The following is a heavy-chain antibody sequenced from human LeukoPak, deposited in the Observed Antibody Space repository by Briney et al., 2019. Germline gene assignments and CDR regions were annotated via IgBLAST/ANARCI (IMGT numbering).Heavy chain of an antibody. D-gene: IGHD5-18*01. CDR2: IRYDGSNK. CDR1: GFTFSSYG. J-gene: IGHJ5*02. Sequence: PGGSLRLSCAASGFTFSSYGMHWVRQAPGKGLEWVAFIRYDGSNKYYADSVKGRFTISRDNSKNTLYLQMNSLRAEDTAVYYCAKDLGVGYSYGYYWFDPWGQGTLVTVSS. CDR3: AKDLGVGYSYGYYWFDP. V-gene: IGHV3-30*02.